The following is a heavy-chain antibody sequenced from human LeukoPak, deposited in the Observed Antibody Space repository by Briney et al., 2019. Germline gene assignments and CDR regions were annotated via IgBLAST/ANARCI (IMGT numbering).Heavy chain of an antibody. CDR3: VRGGRR. J-gene: IGHJ1*01. CDR1: GFTFNNYA. V-gene: IGHV3-30*04. Sequence: GGSLRLSCAASGFTFNNYAMHWVRQAPGKGLEWMAVISSDGSNKYYADSVKGRFTISRDNSRNTLYVQMDSLRAEDTALYYCVRGGRRWGQGILVTVSS. CDR2: ISSDGSNK.